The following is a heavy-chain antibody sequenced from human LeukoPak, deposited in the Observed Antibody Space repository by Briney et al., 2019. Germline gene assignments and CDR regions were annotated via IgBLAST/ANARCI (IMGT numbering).Heavy chain of an antibody. V-gene: IGHV1-18*01. CDR3: ARFGHLLHGYYVIDV. Sequence: GASVKVSCKASGYTFTKYDINWVRQAPGQGLEWMGWISANNGNTNYAQNLQGRLTMTTDTSTSTAYMELRSLRSDDTAVYYCARFGHLLHGYYVIDVWGQGTTVTVSS. CDR2: ISANNGNT. J-gene: IGHJ6*02. CDR1: GYTFTKYD. D-gene: IGHD2-15*01.